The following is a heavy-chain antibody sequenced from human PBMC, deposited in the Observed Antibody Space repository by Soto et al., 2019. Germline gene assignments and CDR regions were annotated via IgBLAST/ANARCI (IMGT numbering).Heavy chain of an antibody. V-gene: IGHV3-30*18. J-gene: IGHJ4*02. CDR2: ISNDVRNI. CDR1: GLTFSTYG. Sequence: VQLVESGGGVVQPGRSLRLSCAASGLTFSTYGFHWVRQAPGKGLECVAVISNDVRNIHYAESVKGRFTISRDNSKNTLYLQMNSLRPNDTAVYYCVKDTLGGMTPVFMPGPDWGQGTLVTVSS. CDR3: VKDTLGGMTPVFMPGPD. D-gene: IGHD2-2*01.